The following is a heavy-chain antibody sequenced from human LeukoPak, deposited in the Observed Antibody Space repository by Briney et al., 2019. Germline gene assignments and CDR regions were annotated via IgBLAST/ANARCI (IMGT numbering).Heavy chain of an antibody. CDR3: AGFTLAVDY. CDR1: GYSISSGHY. Sequence: SETLSLTCAVSGYSISSGHYWGWIRQPPGKGLEWIGSIYHSGGTYYTPSLKSRVTISVDTSKNQFTLKMKSVTAADTAVYYCAGFTLAVDYCSQGTLVTVSS. D-gene: IGHD3-10*01. CDR2: IYHSGGT. J-gene: IGHJ4*02. V-gene: IGHV4-38-2*01.